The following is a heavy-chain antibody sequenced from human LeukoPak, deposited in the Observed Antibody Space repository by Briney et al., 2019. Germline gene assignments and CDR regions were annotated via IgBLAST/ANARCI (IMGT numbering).Heavy chain of an antibody. Sequence: SQTLSLTCTVSGDSIRSETYFWTWIRQHPGKGLEWIGYIYYSGRIYYNPSLKSRVTISLDTSKSQFSLKLDSVTAADTAVYFCARDTSAAGNIASWGQGTLVTVSS. J-gene: IGHJ5*02. D-gene: IGHD6-25*01. V-gene: IGHV4-31*03. CDR2: IYYSGRI. CDR1: GDSIRSETYF. CDR3: ARDTSAAGNIAS.